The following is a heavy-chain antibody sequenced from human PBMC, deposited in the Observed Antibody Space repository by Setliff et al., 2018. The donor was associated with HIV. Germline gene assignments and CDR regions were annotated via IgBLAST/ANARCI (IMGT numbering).Heavy chain of an antibody. V-gene: IGHV4-39*01. CDR1: GGSISSSSYY. CDR2: IYYSGST. Sequence: KPSETLSLTCTVSGGSISSSSYYWGWIRQPPGKGLEWIGSIYYSGSTYYNPSLKSRVTISVDTSKNQFSLKLSSVTAADTAVYYCARQHRGRLHWAGSFGHLDYWGQGTLVTVSS. J-gene: IGHJ4*02. CDR3: ARQHRGRLHWAGSFGHLDY. D-gene: IGHD5-12*01.